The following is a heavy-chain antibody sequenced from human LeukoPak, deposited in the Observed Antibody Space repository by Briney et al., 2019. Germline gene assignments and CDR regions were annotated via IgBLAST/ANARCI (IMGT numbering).Heavy chain of an antibody. Sequence: PGGSLRLSCAASGFTFSSYAMSWVRQAPGKGPEWVSAISASGGSTYYADSVKGRFTISRDNSQNTLYLQVNSLRAEDTAVYYCAKGLVPAAIRVVDYWGQGTLVTVSS. V-gene: IGHV3-23*01. CDR1: GFTFSSYA. D-gene: IGHD2-2*01. CDR3: AKGLVPAAIRVVDY. CDR2: ISASGGST. J-gene: IGHJ4*02.